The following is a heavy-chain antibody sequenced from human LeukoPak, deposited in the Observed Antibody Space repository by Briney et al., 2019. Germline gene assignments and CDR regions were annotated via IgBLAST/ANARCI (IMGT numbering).Heavy chain of an antibody. CDR3: ARAPMIVVVFPPRLDF. CDR1: GYTFTGYY. V-gene: IGHV1-2*02. D-gene: IGHD3-22*01. J-gene: IGHJ4*02. CDR2: INPNTGGT. Sequence: ASVKASCKTSGYTFTGYYMHWVRQAPGQGLGWMAWINPNTGGTNYAQKFQGRVTMTSDTSISTAYMELSSLRSDDTAVYYCARAPMIVVVFPPRLDFWGQGTLVTVSS.